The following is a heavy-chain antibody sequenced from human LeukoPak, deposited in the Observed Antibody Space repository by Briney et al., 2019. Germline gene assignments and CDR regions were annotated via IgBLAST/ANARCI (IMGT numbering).Heavy chain of an antibody. CDR1: GGSFSGYY. CDR2: IYYSGST. Sequence: SETLSLTCAVYGGSFSGYYWSWIRQPPGKGLEWIGSIYYSGSTYYNPSLKSRVTISVDTSKNQFSLKLSSVTAADTAVYYCARVSRGFVVVPAATTQEFDYWGQGTLVTVSS. D-gene: IGHD2-2*01. V-gene: IGHV4-34*01. J-gene: IGHJ4*02. CDR3: ARVSRGFVVVPAATTQEFDY.